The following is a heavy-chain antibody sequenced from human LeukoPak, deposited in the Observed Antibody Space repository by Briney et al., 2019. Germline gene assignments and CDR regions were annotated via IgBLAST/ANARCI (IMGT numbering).Heavy chain of an antibody. CDR2: IYYSGST. D-gene: IGHD3-10*01. V-gene: IGHV4-61*01. Sequence: SETLSLTCTVSGGSVSSGSYYWSWIRQPPGKGLEWIGYIYYSGSTNYNPPLKSRVTISVDTSKNQFSLKLSSVTAADTAVYYCARWHYYGSGSYYTNWFDPWGQGTLVTVSS. CDR1: GGSVSSGSYY. J-gene: IGHJ5*02. CDR3: ARWHYYGSGSYYTNWFDP.